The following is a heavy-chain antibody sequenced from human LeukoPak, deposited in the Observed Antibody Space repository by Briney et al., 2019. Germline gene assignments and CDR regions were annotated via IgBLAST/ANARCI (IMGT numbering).Heavy chain of an antibody. J-gene: IGHJ4*02. CDR1: GGTFSSYA. CDR2: IIPIFGTA. CDR3: ATARDTANFDY. D-gene: IGHD5-18*01. Sequence: ASVKVSCKASGGTFSSYAISWVRQAPGQGLEWMGRIIPIFGTANYAQKFQGRVTITADKSTSTAYMELSSLRSEDTAVYYCATARDTANFDYWGQGTLVTVSS. V-gene: IGHV1-69*06.